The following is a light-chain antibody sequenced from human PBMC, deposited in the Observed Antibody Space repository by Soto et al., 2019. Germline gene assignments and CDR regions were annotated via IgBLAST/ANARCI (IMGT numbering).Light chain of an antibody. Sequence: EIVLTQSPGTLSLSPGERATLSCRASQSVSSSYLAWYQQKPGQAPRLLIYGASSRATGIPDRFSGSGSETEFPLTISSLEPEDLAVYYCQQHSNWPLTLGGGTKVEIK. J-gene: IGKJ4*01. CDR3: QQHSNWPLT. CDR2: GAS. CDR1: QSVSSSY. V-gene: IGKV3D-20*02.